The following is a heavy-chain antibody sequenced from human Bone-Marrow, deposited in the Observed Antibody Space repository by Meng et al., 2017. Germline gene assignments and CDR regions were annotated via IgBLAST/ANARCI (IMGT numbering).Heavy chain of an antibody. CDR1: GFTFSSYA. J-gene: IGHJ4*02. D-gene: IGHD3-22*01. V-gene: IGHV3-30*07. CDR2: ISYDGSNK. CDR3: ARYYYDSSGYYSLGY. Sequence: GGSLRLSCAASGFTFSSYAMHWVRQAPGKGLEWVAVISYDGSNKYYADSVKGRFTISRDNAKNSLYLQMNSLRAEDTAVYYCARYYYDSSGYYSLGYWGQGTLVTVSS.